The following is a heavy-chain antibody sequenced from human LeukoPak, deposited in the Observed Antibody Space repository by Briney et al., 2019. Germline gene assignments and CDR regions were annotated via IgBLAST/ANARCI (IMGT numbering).Heavy chain of an antibody. Sequence: PGGSLRLSCAASGFTFSSYGMHWARQAPGKGLEWVAVIWYDGSNKYYADSVKGRFTISRDNSKNTLYLQMNSLRAEDTAVYYCARYIAARPPYFDPWGQGTLVTVSS. CDR3: ARYIAARPPYFDP. J-gene: IGHJ5*02. CDR2: IWYDGSNK. CDR1: GFTFSSYG. D-gene: IGHD6-6*01. V-gene: IGHV3-33*01.